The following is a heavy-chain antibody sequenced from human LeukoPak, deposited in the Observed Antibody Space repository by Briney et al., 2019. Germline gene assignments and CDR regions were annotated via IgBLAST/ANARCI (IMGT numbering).Heavy chain of an antibody. Sequence: KSGGSLRLSCAASGFTFSSYSMNWVRQAPGKGLEWVSSISSSSSYIYYADSVKGRFTISRDNAKNSLYLQMNSLRAEDTAVYYCAKDRGGERWLQFGWGQGTLVTVSS. V-gene: IGHV3-21*04. CDR3: AKDRGGERWLQFG. J-gene: IGHJ4*02. CDR2: ISSSSSYI. D-gene: IGHD5-24*01. CDR1: GFTFSSYS.